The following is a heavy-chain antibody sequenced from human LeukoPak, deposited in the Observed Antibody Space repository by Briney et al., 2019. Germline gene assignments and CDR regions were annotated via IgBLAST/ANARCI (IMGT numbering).Heavy chain of an antibody. CDR2: ISSSSSYI. V-gene: IGHV3-21*05. J-gene: IGHJ4*02. D-gene: IGHD6-19*01. CDR1: GFTFSSYE. Sequence: PGGSLRLSCAASGFTFSSYEMNWVRQAPGKGLEWVSYISSSSSYIYYADSVKGRFTISRDNAKNSLYPQMNSLRAEDTAFYYCAKATGGTISGWYYYFDYWGQGTLVTVSS. CDR3: AKATGGTISGWYYYFDY.